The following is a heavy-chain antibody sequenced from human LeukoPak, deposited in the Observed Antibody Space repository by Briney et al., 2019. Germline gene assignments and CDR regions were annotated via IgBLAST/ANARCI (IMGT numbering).Heavy chain of an antibody. CDR2: IYTSGST. CDR3: ARRGRFGELLRVFDY. V-gene: IGHV4-4*07. CDR1: GGSISSYY. D-gene: IGHD3-10*01. Sequence: PSETLSLTCTVSGGSISSYYWSWIRQPAGKGLEWIGRIYTSGSTNYNPSLKSRVTMSVDTSKNQFSLKLSSVTAADTAVYYCARRGRFGELLRVFDYWGQGTLVTVSS. J-gene: IGHJ4*02.